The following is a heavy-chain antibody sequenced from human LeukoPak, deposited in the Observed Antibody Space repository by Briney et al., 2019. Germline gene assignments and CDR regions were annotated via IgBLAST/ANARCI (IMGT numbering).Heavy chain of an antibody. CDR3: ASEEYSRSSY. V-gene: IGHV3-7*03. D-gene: IGHD6-6*01. CDR2: IKYDGSET. Sequence: GGSLRLSCAASGFTFSSYAMHWVRQAPGKGLEWVANIKYDGSETYYMDSVTGRFTISRDNAKNSLYLQMNSLRAEDTAVYYCASEEYSRSSYWGQGTLVTVSS. CDR1: GFTFSSYA. J-gene: IGHJ4*02.